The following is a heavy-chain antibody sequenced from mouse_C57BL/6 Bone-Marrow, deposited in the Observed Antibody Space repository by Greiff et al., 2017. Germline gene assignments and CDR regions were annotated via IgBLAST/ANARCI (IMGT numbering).Heavy chain of an antibody. CDR3: ARGWFIFDY. CDR2: IYPGDGDT. V-gene: IGHV1-82*01. CDR1: GYAFSSSW. D-gene: IGHD1-1*02. J-gene: IGHJ2*01. Sequence: VQLQQSGPELVKPGASVKISCKASGYAFSSSWMNWVKQRPGKGLEWIGRIYPGDGDTNYNGKFKGKATLTADKSSSTAYMQLSSLTSEDSAVYFCARGWFIFDYWGQGTTLTVSS.